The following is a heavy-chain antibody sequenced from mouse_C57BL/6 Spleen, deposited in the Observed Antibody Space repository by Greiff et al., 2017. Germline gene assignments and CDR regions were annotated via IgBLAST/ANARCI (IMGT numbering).Heavy chain of an antibody. J-gene: IGHJ2*01. CDR2: IYPGDGDT. D-gene: IGHD2-4*01. CDR1: GYAFSSSW. V-gene: IGHV1-82*01. Sequence: QVQLQQSGPELVKPGASVKISCKASGYAFSSSWMNWVKQRPGKGLEWIGRIYPGDGDTNYNGKFKGKATLTADKSSSTAYMQLSSLTSEDSAVYFCASASYYDYSWGQGTTLTVSS. CDR3: ASASYYDYS.